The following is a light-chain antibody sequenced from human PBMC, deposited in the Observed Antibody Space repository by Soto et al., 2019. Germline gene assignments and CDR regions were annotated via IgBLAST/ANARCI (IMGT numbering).Light chain of an antibody. Sequence: QSVLTQPPSVSGAPGQRVTISCTGSSSNIGAGYDVHWYQQLPGTAPKLLIYGNSNRPSGVPDRFSVSKSGTSASLAITGLQAEDEANYYCQSYTSSLSGWVFGEGTKLTVL. CDR2: GNS. CDR3: QSYTSSLSGWV. V-gene: IGLV1-40*01. CDR1: SSNIGAGYD. J-gene: IGLJ3*02.